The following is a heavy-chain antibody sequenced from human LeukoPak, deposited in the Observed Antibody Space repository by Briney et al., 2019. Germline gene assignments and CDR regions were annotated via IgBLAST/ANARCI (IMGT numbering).Heavy chain of an antibody. D-gene: IGHD6-13*01. CDR2: INAGSGDT. CDR1: GYSFTSYW. J-gene: IGHJ4*02. V-gene: IGHV1-3*01. CDR3: ARTARIAATVGDYFDY. Sequence: GESLKISCKGSGYSFTSYWIGWVRQAPGQGPEWMGWINAGSGDTKCSQNLEGRVTITRDTSASTAYMELSSLKSEDTAVYYCARTARIAATVGDYFDYWGQGTLVTVSS.